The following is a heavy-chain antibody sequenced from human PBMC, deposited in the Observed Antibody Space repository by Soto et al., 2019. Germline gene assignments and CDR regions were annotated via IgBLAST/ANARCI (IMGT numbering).Heavy chain of an antibody. V-gene: IGHV3-74*01. D-gene: IGHD6-6*01. CDR2: INSDGSST. CDR1: GFTFSSYW. J-gene: IGHJ5*02. Sequence: LRLSCAASGFTFSSYWMHWVRQAPGKGLVWVSRINSDGSSTSYADSVKGRFTISRDNAKNTLYLQMNSLRAEDTAVYYCARDPFPRIAARPVWFDPWGQGTLVTVSS. CDR3: ARDPFPRIAARPVWFDP.